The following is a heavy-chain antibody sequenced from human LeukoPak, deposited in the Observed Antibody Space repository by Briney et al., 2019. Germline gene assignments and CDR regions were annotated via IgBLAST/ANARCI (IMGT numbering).Heavy chain of an antibody. J-gene: IGHJ4*02. D-gene: IGHD6-13*01. V-gene: IGHV3-7*01. CDR1: GFTFSSYS. CDR2: IKQDGSEK. CDR3: ARDISSSWFYYFDY. Sequence: GSLRLSCAASGFTFSSYSMNWVRQAPGKGLEWVANIKQDGSEKYYVDSVKGRFTISRDNAKNSLYLQMNSLRAEDTAVYYCARDISSSWFYYFDYWGQGTLVTVSS.